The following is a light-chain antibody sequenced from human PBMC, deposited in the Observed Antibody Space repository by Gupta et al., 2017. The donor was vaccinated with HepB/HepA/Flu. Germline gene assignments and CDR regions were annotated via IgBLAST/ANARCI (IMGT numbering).Light chain of an antibody. V-gene: IGLV2-14*03. Sequence: QSALTQPASVSGSPGQSITISCTGTSSDVGGYNYVSWYQQHPGKAHKLMIYDVSNRPAGVASRFSGSKSGNTASLTISGLQAEDEADYYCSSYTSSSTRVFGGGTKLTVL. CDR1: SSDVGGYNY. J-gene: IGLJ2*01. CDR2: DVS. CDR3: SSYTSSSTRV.